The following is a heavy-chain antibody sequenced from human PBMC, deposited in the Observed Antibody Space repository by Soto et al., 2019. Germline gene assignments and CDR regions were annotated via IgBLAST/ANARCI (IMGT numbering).Heavy chain of an antibody. CDR3: XXXXXXXXXXXX. V-gene: IGHV4-30-4*01. CDR2: IYYSGST. J-gene: IGHJ4*02. Sequence: QVQLQESGPGLVKPSKTLSLTCTVSGGSISSGDYYWSWIRQPPGKGLEWIGYIYYSGSTYYNPSLKSRVTIXXDTXXXQFXXXXXXXXXXXXAVXXXXXXXXXXXXXXXXGQGTLVTVSS. CDR1: GGSISSGDYY.